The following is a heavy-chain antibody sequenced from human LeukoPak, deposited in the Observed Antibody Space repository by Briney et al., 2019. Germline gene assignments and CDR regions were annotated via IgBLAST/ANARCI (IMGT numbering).Heavy chain of an antibody. CDR3: ASVSYDTSLQH. V-gene: IGHV4-31*03. CDR2: IYYGGST. CDR1: GGSISSGGYF. D-gene: IGHD3-22*01. J-gene: IGHJ1*01. Sequence: PSETLSLTCTVSGGSISSGGYFWSWIRQHPGKGLEWIGYIYYGGSTYYNPSLKGRVTISVDTSKNQFSLRLSSVTAADTAIYYCASVSYDTSLQHWGQGTLATVSP.